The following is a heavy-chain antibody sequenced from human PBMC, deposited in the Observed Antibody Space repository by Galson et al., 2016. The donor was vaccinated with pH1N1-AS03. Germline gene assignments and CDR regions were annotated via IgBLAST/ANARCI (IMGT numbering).Heavy chain of an antibody. Sequence: SLRLSCAGSGFTFSPYAMHWVRQAPGKGLEWVAVISSDGSNKYYSDSGKGRFTISRNNSKSTLYLQMNSRRAEDSAVYYCARETVVGTGFEYWGQGTLVTVSS. CDR3: ARETVVGTGFEY. J-gene: IGHJ4*02. V-gene: IGHV3-30*04. D-gene: IGHD6-19*01. CDR1: GFTFSPYA. CDR2: ISSDGSNK.